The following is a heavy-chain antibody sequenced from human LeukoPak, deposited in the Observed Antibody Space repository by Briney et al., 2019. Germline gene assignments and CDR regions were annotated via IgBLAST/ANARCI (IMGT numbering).Heavy chain of an antibody. CDR2: IVVCSGNT. Sequence: QXXXQARGQRLEXRGWIVVCSGNTNYAQKFQERVTITRDMSTSTAYMELSSLRSEDTAVYYCAAERYYDLWSGYYTGRDAFDIWGQGTMVTVSS. D-gene: IGHD3-3*01. CDR3: AAERYYDLWSGYYTGRDAFDI. V-gene: IGHV1-58*01. J-gene: IGHJ3*02.